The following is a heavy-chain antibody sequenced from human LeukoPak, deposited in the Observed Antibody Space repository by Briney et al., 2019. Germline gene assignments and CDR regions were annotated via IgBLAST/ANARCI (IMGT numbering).Heavy chain of an antibody. V-gene: IGHV4-30-4*01. CDR3: ARGGYCSSTSCPLEAFDI. CDR1: GGSISSGDYY. CDR2: IYYSGST. J-gene: IGHJ3*02. Sequence: SETLSLTCTVSGGSISSGDYYWSWIRQPPGKGLEWIGYIYYSGSTYYNPSLKSRVTISVDTSKNQFSLKLSSVTAADTAAYYCARGGYCSSTSCPLEAFDIWGQGTMVTVSS. D-gene: IGHD2-2*01.